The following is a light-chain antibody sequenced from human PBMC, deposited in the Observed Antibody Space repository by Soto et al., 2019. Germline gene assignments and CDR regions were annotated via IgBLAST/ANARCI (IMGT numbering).Light chain of an antibody. CDR3: EQYVTSSTRT. CDR2: GIS. V-gene: IGKV3-20*01. J-gene: IGKJ1*01. Sequence: DIVLTQSPGTLSLSPGERATLSCRASHTISSSYLAWYQQKPVQATRLLMYGISRRATGIPDRFSGSGSVTDFTLTITTLETDDFAVYYCEQYVTSSTRTFGQETEVEI. CDR1: HTISSSY.